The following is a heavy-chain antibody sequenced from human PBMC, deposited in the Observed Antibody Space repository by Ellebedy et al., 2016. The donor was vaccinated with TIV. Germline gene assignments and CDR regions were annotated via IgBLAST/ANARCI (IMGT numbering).Heavy chain of an antibody. V-gene: IGHV4-59*01. J-gene: IGHJ3*01. CDR2: LYYTGST. Sequence: GSLRLSCAVSGGSLSDNYWTWIRQPPGKGLEWIGYLYYTGSTNHNPSLKSRVTISVNTPRNQFSLKLSSVTAADTAVYYCLSSVSMDAFDLWGQGTMVTVSS. D-gene: IGHD5/OR15-5a*01. CDR1: GGSLSDNY. CDR3: LSSVSMDAFDL.